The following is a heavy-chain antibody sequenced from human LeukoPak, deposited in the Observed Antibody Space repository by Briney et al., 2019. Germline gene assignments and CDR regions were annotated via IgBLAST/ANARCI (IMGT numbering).Heavy chain of an antibody. Sequence: GGSLRLSCAASGFTFSSYWMHWVRQAPGKGLVWVSRINSDGSSTSYADSVKGRFTISRDNAKNTLYLQMNRLRADDTAVFYCARGPGWCSSTSCQAIDYWGQGTLVTVSS. CDR2: INSDGSST. CDR1: GFTFSSYW. D-gene: IGHD2-2*01. CDR3: ARGPGWCSSTSCQAIDY. J-gene: IGHJ4*02. V-gene: IGHV3-74*01.